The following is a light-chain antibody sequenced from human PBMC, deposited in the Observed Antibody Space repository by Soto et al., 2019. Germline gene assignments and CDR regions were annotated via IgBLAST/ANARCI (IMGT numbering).Light chain of an antibody. Sequence: DIQMTQSPSSLSASVGDRVTITCRASESIARHLNWYQQKPGKAPKLLIYAALSLQNGVPSRFRGGGSGTDFTLTISNLQPEDFATYYCRQSYSTLSITFGQGTRLEIK. V-gene: IGKV1-39*01. CDR3: RQSYSTLSIT. J-gene: IGKJ5*01. CDR2: AAL. CDR1: ESIARH.